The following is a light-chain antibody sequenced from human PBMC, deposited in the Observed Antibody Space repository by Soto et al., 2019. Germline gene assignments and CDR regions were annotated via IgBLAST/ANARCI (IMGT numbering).Light chain of an antibody. CDR3: QQRRNWPPT. J-gene: IGKJ4*01. CDR1: QSVSSY. CDR2: DAS. V-gene: IGKV3-11*01. Sequence: EIVLTQSPATLSLSPGERATLSCRASQSVSSYLAWYQQTPGQAPRLLIYDASNRAAGIPARFSGSGSGTDFTLTISSLEPEDFAVYCCQQRRNWPPTFGGGTKLEIK.